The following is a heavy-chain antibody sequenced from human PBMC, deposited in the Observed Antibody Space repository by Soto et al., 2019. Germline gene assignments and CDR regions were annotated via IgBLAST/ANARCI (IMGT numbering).Heavy chain of an antibody. CDR2: ISYDGTNK. CDR1: GFGFSISP. D-gene: IGHD3-22*01. V-gene: IGHV3-30*14. Sequence: PGGSLRLSCAASGFGFSISPMHWVRQAPGKGPEWVALISYDGTNKFYAASFKGRFTVSRDNAKNSLYLHLSSLSAGDTSVYYCARTSYNGSGFYYDFWGQGTLVTVSS. CDR3: ARTSYNGSGFYYDF. J-gene: IGHJ4*02.